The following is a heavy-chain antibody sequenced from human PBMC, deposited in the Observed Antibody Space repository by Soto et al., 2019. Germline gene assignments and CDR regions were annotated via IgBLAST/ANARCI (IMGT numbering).Heavy chain of an antibody. CDR3: ARRVVAATGWFDP. D-gene: IGHD2-15*01. CDR2: IYYSGST. J-gene: IGHJ5*02. CDR1: GGSISSSSYY. Sequence: SETLSLTCTVSGGSISSSSYYWGWIRQPPGKGLEWIGSIYYSGSTYYNPSLKSRVTISVDTSKNQFSLKLSSVTAADTAVYYCARRVVAATGWFDPWGQGTLVTSPQ. V-gene: IGHV4-39*01.